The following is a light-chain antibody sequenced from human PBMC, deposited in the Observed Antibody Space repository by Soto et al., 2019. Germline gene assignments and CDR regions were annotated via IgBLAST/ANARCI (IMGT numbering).Light chain of an antibody. Sequence: DIQMTQSPSSLSPSVGDRVTITCRASESISEYLFWYQQKPGHAPKLLIYAASNLQSGVPSRFSGSGSGAYFTLPISSLQPEDFATYYCQQCYSIPYTFGQGTKLEIK. CDR3: QQCYSIPYT. J-gene: IGKJ2*01. CDR2: AAS. V-gene: IGKV1-39*01. CDR1: ESISEY.